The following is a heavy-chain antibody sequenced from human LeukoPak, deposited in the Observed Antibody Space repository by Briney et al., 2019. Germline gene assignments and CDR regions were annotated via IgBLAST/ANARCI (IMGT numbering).Heavy chain of an antibody. V-gene: IGHV4-59*12. CDR2: IYYSGST. Sequence: PSETLSLTCTVSGGSISSCYWSWIRQPPGKGLEWIGYIYYSGSTYYNPSLKSRVTISVDTSKNQFSLKLSSVTAADTAVYYCAREWDGYCSSTSCRIFDYWGQGTLVTVSS. J-gene: IGHJ4*02. CDR3: AREWDGYCSSTSCRIFDY. D-gene: IGHD2-2*03. CDR1: GGSISSCY.